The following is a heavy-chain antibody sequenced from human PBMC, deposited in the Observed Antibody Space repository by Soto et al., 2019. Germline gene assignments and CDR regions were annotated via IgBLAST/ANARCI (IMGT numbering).Heavy chain of an antibody. CDR1: GGSFSGYY. J-gene: IGHJ4*02. CDR3: ARNPVWGWNYSLVY. D-gene: IGHD1-7*01. Sequence: SETLCLTCAVYGGSFSGYYWSWIRQPPGKGLEWIGEINHSGSTNYNPSLKSRVTISVDTSKNQFSLKLSSVTAADTAVYYCARNPVWGWNYSLVYWGQGTLVT. CDR2: INHSGST. V-gene: IGHV4-34*01.